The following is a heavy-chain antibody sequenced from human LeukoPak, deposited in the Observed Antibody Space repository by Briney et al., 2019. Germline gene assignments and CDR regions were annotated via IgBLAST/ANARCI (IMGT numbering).Heavy chain of an antibody. V-gene: IGHV3-33*01. CDR1: GFTSSGSS. CDR2: IWYDGSNK. D-gene: IGHD2/OR15-2a*01. Sequence: TGRSLRLSCAASGFTSSGSSMHWVRQAPGKGLEWVAVIWYDGSNKNYVDSVKGRFTISRDNPKNTLYLQMNSLRAEDTAVYYCTRGKNFRADAFDIWGQGTMVTVSS. J-gene: IGHJ3*02. CDR3: TRGKNFRADAFDI.